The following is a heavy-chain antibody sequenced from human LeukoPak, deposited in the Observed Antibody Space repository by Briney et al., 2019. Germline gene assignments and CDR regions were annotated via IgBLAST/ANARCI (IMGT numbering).Heavy chain of an antibody. CDR3: ANSRYSSSWSFDY. V-gene: IGHV3-15*01. Sequence: GGSLRLSCTASGFTFSNAWMSWVRQAPGKGLEWVGRIKSKPAGGSTDYAAPIKGRFTISRDDSKNTLYLQVNSLKVEDTAVYYCANSRYSSSWSFDYWGQGTLVTVSS. J-gene: IGHJ4*02. CDR1: GFTFSNAW. D-gene: IGHD6-13*01. CDR2: IKSKPAGGST.